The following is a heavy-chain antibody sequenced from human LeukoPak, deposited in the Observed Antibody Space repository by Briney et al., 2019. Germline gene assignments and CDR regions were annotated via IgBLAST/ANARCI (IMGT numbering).Heavy chain of an antibody. J-gene: IGHJ6*02. CDR3: VRGYSFGPYGMDV. D-gene: IGHD2-15*01. Sequence: PGGSLTLSCSASGFPFSSYAMNWVRQAPGKGLEYVPAINYSGGSTYYAASVKGRFTTSSDNSKNTLYLQMSSLRAEDTAVYCGVRGYSFGPYGMDVWGQGTLVTVSS. CDR1: GFPFSSYA. V-gene: IGHV3-64D*09. CDR2: INYSGGST.